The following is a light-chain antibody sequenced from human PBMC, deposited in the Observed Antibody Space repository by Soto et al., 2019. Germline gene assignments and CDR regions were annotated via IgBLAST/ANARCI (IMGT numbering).Light chain of an antibody. CDR3: TSYADNNNVI. V-gene: IGLV2-8*01. CDR1: RSDVGGYDY. Sequence: QSALTQPPSASGSPGQSVTISCTGTRSDVGGYDYVSWCQQHPGKAPKLIIYDVNKRPSGVPDRFSGSKSGNTASLTVSGLQAEDEADYYCTSYADNNNVIFGGGTKLTVL. J-gene: IGLJ2*01. CDR2: DVN.